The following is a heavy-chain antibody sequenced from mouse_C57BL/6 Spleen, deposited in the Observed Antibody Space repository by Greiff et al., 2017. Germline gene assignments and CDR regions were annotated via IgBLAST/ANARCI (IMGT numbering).Heavy chain of an antibody. CDR1: GYSITSGYY. CDR3: ARDGDDGYYAIAY. J-gene: IGHJ3*01. V-gene: IGHV3-6*01. Sequence: DVQLVESGPGLVKPSQSLSLTCSVTGYSITSGYYWNWIRQFPGNKLEWMGYISYDGSNNYNPSLKNRISITRDTSKNQFFLKLNSVTTEDTATYYCARDGDDGYYAIAYWGQGTLVTVSA. D-gene: IGHD2-3*01. CDR2: ISYDGSN.